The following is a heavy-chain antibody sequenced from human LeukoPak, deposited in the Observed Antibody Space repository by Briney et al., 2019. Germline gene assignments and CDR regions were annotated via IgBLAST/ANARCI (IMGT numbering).Heavy chain of an antibody. Sequence: GGSLRLSCAVSGFSVSVNYMSWVRQAPGKGLEWVSVIADGGRTYHADSMKGRFTISRDNSKNTLFLQMNSLRADDTAVYYCTRPHSGHYSYAMDAWGQGTTVTV. CDR1: GFSVSVNY. D-gene: IGHD6-19*01. CDR3: TRPHSGHYSYAMDA. V-gene: IGHV3-66*04. CDR2: IADGGRT. J-gene: IGHJ6*02.